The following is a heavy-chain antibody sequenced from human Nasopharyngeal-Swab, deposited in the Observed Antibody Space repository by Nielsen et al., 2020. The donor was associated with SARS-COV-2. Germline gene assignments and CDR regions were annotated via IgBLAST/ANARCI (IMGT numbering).Heavy chain of an antibody. D-gene: IGHD6-13*01. J-gene: IGHJ3*02. CDR1: GFTFSSYG. CDR2: IKSKTDGGTT. CDR3: PTNLTIAAAGNRAFDI. V-gene: IGHV3-15*01. Sequence: GESLKISCAASGFTFSSYGMHWVRQAPGKGLEWVGRIKSKTDGGTTDYAAPVKGRFTISRDDSKNTLYLQMNSLKTEDTAVYYCPTNLTIAAAGNRAFDIWGQGTMVTVSS.